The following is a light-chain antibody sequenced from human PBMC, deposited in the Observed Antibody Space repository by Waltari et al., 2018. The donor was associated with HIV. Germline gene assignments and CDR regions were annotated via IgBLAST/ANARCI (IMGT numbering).Light chain of an antibody. V-gene: IGLV1-47*01. CDR2: RNN. CDR1: SSNIGSNS. CDR3: AASDDSLSGWL. J-gene: IGLJ3*02. Sequence: QSELTQPPSVSGTPGQRVTISCSGSSSNIGSNSVYWYQQLPGTAPKLLISRNNQRPSGVPDRFSGSKSGTSASLAISGLRAEDEADYFCAASDDSLSGWLFSGGTKLTVL.